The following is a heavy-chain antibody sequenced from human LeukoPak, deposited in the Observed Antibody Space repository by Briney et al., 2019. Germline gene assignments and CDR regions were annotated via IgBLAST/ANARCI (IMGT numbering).Heavy chain of an antibody. V-gene: IGHV1-2*02. J-gene: IGHJ6*03. D-gene: IGHD2-15*01. CDR3: ARGLSGPYYYYYMDV. Sequence: ASVKVSCKASGYTFTGYYMHWVRQAPGQGLEWMGWINPSNGDTNYAQKFQGRVTMTRDTSISTAYMELSRLRSDDTAVYYCARGLSGPYYYYYMDVWGKGTSVIVSS. CDR1: GYTFTGYY. CDR2: INPSNGDT.